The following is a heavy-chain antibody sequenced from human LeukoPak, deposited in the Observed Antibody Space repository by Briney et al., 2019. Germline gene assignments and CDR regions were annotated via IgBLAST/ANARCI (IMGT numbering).Heavy chain of an antibody. Sequence: PGGSLRLSCAASGFTFSNYAMHWVRQAPGKGLEWVAVIWYDGSNKYYADSVKGRFTISRDNAKNSHYLQMNSLRAEDTAVYYCARDRAPYCSGGSCYFDYWGQGTLVTVSS. J-gene: IGHJ4*02. D-gene: IGHD2-15*01. CDR2: IWYDGSNK. V-gene: IGHV3-33*01. CDR3: ARDRAPYCSGGSCYFDY. CDR1: GFTFSNYA.